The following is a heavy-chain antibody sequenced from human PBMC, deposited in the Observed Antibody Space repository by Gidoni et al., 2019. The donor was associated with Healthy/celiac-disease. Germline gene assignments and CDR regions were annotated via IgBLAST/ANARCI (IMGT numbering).Heavy chain of an antibody. CDR2: INPRGGST. CDR1: GYTFTSNY. D-gene: IGHD6-13*01. Sequence: QVQLVQSGAAVKKPGASVKVSCTASGYTFTSNYMHWMRQAPGQGLEWMGIINPRGGSTSYEEKYQGKVDMARDTSTSTGYKELSSLRSEDTSVYYCARDADSSSWDLSYYYFMDVWGKGTTVTVSS. J-gene: IGHJ6*03. CDR3: ARDADSSSWDLSYYYFMDV. V-gene: IGHV1-46*01.